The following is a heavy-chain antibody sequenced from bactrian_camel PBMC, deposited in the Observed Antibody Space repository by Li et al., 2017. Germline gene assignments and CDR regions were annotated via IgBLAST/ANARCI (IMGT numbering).Heavy chain of an antibody. Sequence: VQLVESGGGSVQSGGSLKLSCVASGYTYDGYCKGWFRQVRGKSREAIAILDVDGQTQYDDSVRGRFTISRVNANNTVYLQMNSLESEDTALYYCATPTYYSGGYYYDGYEYIHWGQGTQVTVS. D-gene: IGHD2*01. CDR1: GYTYDGYC. V-gene: IGHV3S9*01. CDR2: LDVDGQT. CDR3: ATPTYYSGGYYYDGYEYIH. J-gene: IGHJ4*01.